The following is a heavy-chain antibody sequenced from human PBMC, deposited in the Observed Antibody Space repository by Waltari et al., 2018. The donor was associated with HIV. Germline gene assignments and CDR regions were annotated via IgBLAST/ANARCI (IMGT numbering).Heavy chain of an antibody. Sequence: EVQLLESGGGLVQPGGSLRLSCAASGFTFSSYAVSWVRQGPGKGLEWVSGISSNGARTFYADSVKGRFSISRDNSKNTLFLQMNSLRVEDTAVYYCAKDRVGYTYGYFDYWGQGSLVTVSS. J-gene: IGHJ4*02. CDR3: AKDRVGYTYGYFDY. V-gene: IGHV3-23*01. D-gene: IGHD5-18*01. CDR2: ISSNGART. CDR1: GFTFSSYA.